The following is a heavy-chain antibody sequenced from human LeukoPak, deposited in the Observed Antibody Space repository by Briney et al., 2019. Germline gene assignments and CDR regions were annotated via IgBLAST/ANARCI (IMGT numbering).Heavy chain of an antibody. CDR3: AKDGIDSGDPNGFDP. D-gene: IGHD3-10*01. CDR1: GFTFNSYA. J-gene: IGHJ5*02. CDR2: ISGSGGST. Sequence: PGGSLRLSCAASGFTFNSYAMSWVRQAAGKGLEWVSSISGSGGSTYYEDSVKGRFTISRDSSKNMLYLQMNILRAEDTAIYYCAKDGIDSGDPNGFDPWGQGTLVTVSS. V-gene: IGHV3-23*01.